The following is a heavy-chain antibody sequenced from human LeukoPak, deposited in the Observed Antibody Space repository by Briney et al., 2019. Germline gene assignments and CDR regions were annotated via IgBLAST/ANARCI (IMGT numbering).Heavy chain of an antibody. V-gene: IGHV1-18*01. D-gene: IGHD3-10*01. J-gene: IGHJ5*02. CDR3: ARVASSGSYIIWFDP. CDR2: ISAYNGNT. Sequence: ASVKVSCTASGYTFTSYGISWVRQAPGQGLEWMGWISAYNGNTNYAQKLQGRVTMTTDTSTSTAYMELRSLRSDDTAVYYCARVASSGSYIIWFDPWGQGTLVTVSS. CDR1: GYTFTSYG.